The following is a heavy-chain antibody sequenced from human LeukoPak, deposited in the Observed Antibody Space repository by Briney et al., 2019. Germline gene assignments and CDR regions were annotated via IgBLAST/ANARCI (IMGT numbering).Heavy chain of an antibody. CDR1: GGTFSSYA. J-gene: IGHJ3*02. Sequence: SVKVSCKASGGTFSSYAINWVRQAPGQGLEWMGGIIPIFGTSNYAQKFQGRVTITADESTSTAYMELSSLRSEDTAVYYCARDRVAMAGGNDAFDIWGQGTMVTVSS. V-gene: IGHV1-69*01. CDR3: ARDRVAMAGGNDAFDI. CDR2: IIPIFGTS. D-gene: IGHD6-19*01.